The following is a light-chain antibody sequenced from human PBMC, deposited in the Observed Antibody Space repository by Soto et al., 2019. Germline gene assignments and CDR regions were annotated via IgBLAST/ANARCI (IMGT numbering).Light chain of an antibody. CDR2: KTS. J-gene: IGKJ1*01. CDR3: QHWNDYSWT. V-gene: IGKV1-5*03. CDR1: QSISIW. Sequence: DIHMTQSPSTLSASVGDRVTITCRASQSISIWLAWYQQKPGKAPNLLIYKTSSLETGVPSRCSGSGSGTEITLTSSSLQPDDFAYYYRQHWNDYSWTFGQGTKVEVK.